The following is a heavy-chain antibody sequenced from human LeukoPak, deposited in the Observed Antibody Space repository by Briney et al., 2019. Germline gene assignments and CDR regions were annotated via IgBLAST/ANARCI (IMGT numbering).Heavy chain of an antibody. CDR3: AREDAAMVTR. CDR2: IYYSGGT. D-gene: IGHD5-18*01. J-gene: IGHJ4*02. Sequence: SETLSLTCTVSGGSISSYYWSWIRQPPGKGLEWIGYIYYSGGTNYNPSLKSRVTISVDTSKNQFSLKLSSVTAADTAVYYCAREDAAMVTRWGQGTLVTVSS. CDR1: GGSISSYY. V-gene: IGHV4-59*01.